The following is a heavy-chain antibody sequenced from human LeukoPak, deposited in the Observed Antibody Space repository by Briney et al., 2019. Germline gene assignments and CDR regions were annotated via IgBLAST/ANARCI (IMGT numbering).Heavy chain of an antibody. D-gene: IGHD1-26*01. CDR2: INGDGTTT. Sequence: PGGSLRLSCTASGFTFSSNWTHWVRQAPGKGLVWVSCINGDGTTTSYADSEKGRFDISRDNAKNTLYLQMNSLRAEDTAVYYCERRAYSGGYFYFDSWGQGSLVIVSS. J-gene: IGHJ4*02. CDR3: ERRAYSGGYFYFDS. CDR1: GFTFSSNW. V-gene: IGHV3-74*01.